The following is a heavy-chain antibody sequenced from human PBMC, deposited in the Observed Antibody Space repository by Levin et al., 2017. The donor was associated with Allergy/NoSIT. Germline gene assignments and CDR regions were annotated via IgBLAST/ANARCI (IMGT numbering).Heavy chain of an antibody. CDR2: ISSSGSTI. CDR3: ARDCMDDYGDPCGAFDI. Sequence: GESLKISCAASGFTFSSYEMNWVRQAPGKGLEWVSYISSSGSTIYYADSVKGRFTISRDNAKNSLYLQMNSLRAEDTAVYYCARDCMDDYGDPCGAFDIWGQGTMVTVSS. CDR1: GFTFSSYE. J-gene: IGHJ3*02. D-gene: IGHD4-17*01. V-gene: IGHV3-48*03.